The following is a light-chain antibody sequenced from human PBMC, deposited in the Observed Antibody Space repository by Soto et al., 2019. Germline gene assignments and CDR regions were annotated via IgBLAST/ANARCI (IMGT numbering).Light chain of an antibody. CDR2: DVS. CDR1: GSD. Sequence: QSALTQPASVSGSPGQSITISCTGAGSDVSWYQHHPGKAPKLIIFDVSNRPSGISDRFSGSKSGNTASLTISGLRAEDEAGYYCASYRSTSTIGVFGGGTKLTVL. V-gene: IGLV2-14*03. CDR3: ASYRSTSTIGV. J-gene: IGLJ3*02.